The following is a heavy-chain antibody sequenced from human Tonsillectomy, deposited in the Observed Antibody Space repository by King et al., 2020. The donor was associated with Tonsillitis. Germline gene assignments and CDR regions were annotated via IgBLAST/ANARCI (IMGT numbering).Heavy chain of an antibody. CDR2: INSDGSST. CDR3: ARVHPDDYDFWRGYYYYGMDV. Sequence: VQLVESGGGLVQPGGSLRLSCAASGFTFSSYWMHWVRQAPGKGLVWVSRINSDGSSTSYADSVKGRFTISRDNAKNTLYLQMNSLRAEDTAVYYCARVHPDDYDFWRGYYYYGMDVWGQGTTVTVSS. D-gene: IGHD3-3*01. CDR1: GFTFSSYW. J-gene: IGHJ6*02. V-gene: IGHV3-74*01.